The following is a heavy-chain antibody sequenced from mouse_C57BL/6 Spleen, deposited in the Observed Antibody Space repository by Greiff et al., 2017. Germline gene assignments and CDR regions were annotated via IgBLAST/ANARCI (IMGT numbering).Heavy chain of an antibody. CDR3: ARSPDSSGYLYYAMDY. V-gene: IGHV1-7*01. CDR1: GYTFTSYW. CDR2: INPSSGYT. Sequence: VQLQESGAELAKPGASVKLSCKASGYTFTSYWMHWVKQRPGQGLEWIGYINPSSGYTKYNQKFKDKATLTADKSSSTAYMPLSSLTYEDSAVYYFARSPDSSGYLYYAMDYWRQGTSVTVSS. J-gene: IGHJ4*01. D-gene: IGHD3-2*02.